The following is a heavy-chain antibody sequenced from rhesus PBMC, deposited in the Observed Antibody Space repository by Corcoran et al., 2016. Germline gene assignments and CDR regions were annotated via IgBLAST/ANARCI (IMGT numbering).Heavy chain of an antibody. V-gene: IGHV1-138*01. Sequence: QVQLVQSGAEVKKSGSSVKVSCKASGYTFTDYYMHWVRQAPGQGLEWMGETTPKPGGTDSPQKFQGRVTMTRYTSTSTAYMELSSLIAEDTAVYYCARTYCSGIYCYAPLYWGQGVLVTVSS. D-gene: IGHD2-27*01. CDR3: ARTYCSGIYCYAPLY. CDR2: TTPKPGGT. J-gene: IGHJ4*01. CDR1: GYTFTDYY.